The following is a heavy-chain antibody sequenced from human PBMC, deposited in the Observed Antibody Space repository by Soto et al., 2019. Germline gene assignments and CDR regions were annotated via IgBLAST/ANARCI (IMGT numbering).Heavy chain of an antibody. CDR2: IHYSGRT. D-gene: IGHD1-26*01. CDR1: NGSISGFY. V-gene: IGHV4-59*12. Sequence: SETLSHTCRVANGSISGFYWTWIRQPPGKILEWIGYIHYSGRTDYNPSLTSRATMSVDTSKNQFSLNLKSITAADTAVYYCVRVGVGIGNHFDSWGRGTLVTVSS. J-gene: IGHJ4*02. CDR3: VRVGVGIGNHFDS.